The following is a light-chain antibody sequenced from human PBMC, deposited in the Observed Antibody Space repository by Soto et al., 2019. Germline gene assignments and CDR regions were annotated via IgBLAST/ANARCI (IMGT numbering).Light chain of an antibody. CDR3: QQYDKYST. Sequence: DIQMTQSPSTLSASVGDRVSFTCRASQSISVSLAWYQQKPGKAPNLLIYDASTLQGGVPSRFSGSGSGTEFTLTVTSLQPEDFATYFCQQYDKYSTFGHGTKV. V-gene: IGKV1-5*01. CDR1: QSISVS. J-gene: IGKJ1*01. CDR2: DAS.